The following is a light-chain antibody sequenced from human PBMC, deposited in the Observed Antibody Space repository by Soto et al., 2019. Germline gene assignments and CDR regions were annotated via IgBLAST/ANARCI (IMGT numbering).Light chain of an antibody. J-gene: IGKJ5*01. CDR3: QLYSRSPRQIT. Sequence: DIQMTQSPSTLSPSVGDRVTITCRASRSISDWVAWYQQKPGKAPKLLIFDASSLKSGVPSRFSGSGSGTDCTLTISRLEPEDFAVYYCQLYSRSPRQITFGQGTRLEIK. CDR2: DAS. V-gene: IGKV1-5*01. CDR1: RSISDW.